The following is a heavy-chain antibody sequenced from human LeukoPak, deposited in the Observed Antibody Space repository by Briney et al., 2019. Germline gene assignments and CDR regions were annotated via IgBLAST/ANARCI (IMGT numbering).Heavy chain of an antibody. CDR2: IWYDGSNK. V-gene: IGHV3-33*01. CDR3: ARDPTYDSSGYYQYYYGMDV. CDR1: GFTFSSYG. Sequence: GRSLRLSCAASGFTFSSYGMHWVRQAPGKGLEWVAVIWYDGSNKYYADSVKGRFTISRDNAKNSLYLQMNSLRDEDTAVYYCARDPTYDSSGYYQYYYGMDVWGQGTTVTVSS. J-gene: IGHJ6*02. D-gene: IGHD3-22*01.